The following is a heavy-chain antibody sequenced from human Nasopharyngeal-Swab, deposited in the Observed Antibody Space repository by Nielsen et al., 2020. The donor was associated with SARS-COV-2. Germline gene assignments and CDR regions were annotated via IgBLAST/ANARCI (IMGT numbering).Heavy chain of an antibody. CDR3: ARHDDSGYYDWFDP. Sequence: SETLSLTCTVTGGSISNYYWSWIRRSPGKGLEWIGYISYTGSTNYNPSLKSRVTISVDTSKNQFSLKLSSVTAADTAVYYCARHDDSGYYDWFDPWGQGTLVTVSS. V-gene: IGHV4-59*08. J-gene: IGHJ5*02. D-gene: IGHD3-22*01. CDR2: ISYTGST. CDR1: GGSISNYY.